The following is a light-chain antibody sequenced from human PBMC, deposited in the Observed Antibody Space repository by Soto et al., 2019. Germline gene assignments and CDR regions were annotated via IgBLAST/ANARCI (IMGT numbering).Light chain of an antibody. CDR1: QSLLHSTGYNF. CDR3: MQALQTPRT. J-gene: IGKJ1*01. V-gene: IGKV2-28*01. Sequence: DIVMTQSPLSLPVTPGESASISCRSSQSLLHSTGYNFLDWYLQKPGQSPQLLIYLGYNRVSGVSARFSGSGSGTDFTLKISRVGAADVGVYYCMQALQTPRTFGQGTKV. CDR2: LGY.